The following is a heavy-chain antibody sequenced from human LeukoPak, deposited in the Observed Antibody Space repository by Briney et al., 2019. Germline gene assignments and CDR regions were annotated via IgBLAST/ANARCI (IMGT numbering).Heavy chain of an antibody. V-gene: IGHV1-18*01. D-gene: IGHD6-13*01. CDR2: INPYNGNT. J-gene: IGHJ4*02. CDR3: ARVAAADYFDY. CDR1: GYTFTSYG. Sequence: ASVKVSCKASGYTFTSYGISWVRQSPGQGLEWMGWINPYNGNTNYAQKLQGRVTMTTDTSTSTAYMELRSLRSDDTAVYYCARVAAADYFDYWGQGTLVTVSS.